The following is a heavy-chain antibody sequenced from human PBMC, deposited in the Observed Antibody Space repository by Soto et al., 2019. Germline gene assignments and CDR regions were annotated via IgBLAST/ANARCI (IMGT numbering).Heavy chain of an antibody. CDR3: AKDQGQQLVQGEFDY. Sequence: KPGGSLRLSCAASGFTFSSYSMNWVRQAPGKGLEWVSSISSSSSYIYYADSVKGRFTISRDNAKNSLYLQMNSLRAEDTAVYYSAKDQGQQLVQGEFDYWGQGTLVTVSS. CDR2: ISSSSSYI. V-gene: IGHV3-21*01. CDR1: GFTFSSYS. D-gene: IGHD6-13*01. J-gene: IGHJ4*02.